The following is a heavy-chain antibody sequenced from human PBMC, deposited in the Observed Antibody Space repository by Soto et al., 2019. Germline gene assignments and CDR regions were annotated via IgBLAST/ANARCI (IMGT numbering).Heavy chain of an antibody. J-gene: IGHJ6*03. CDR3: AKSSSSYYVYSYMDV. Sequence: EVQLLESGGGLEQPGGSLRLSCAASGFTFSSYAMNWVRQAPGEGPEWVSAIVGSGGNTYSADSVKGRFTISRDNSKNTLYLQMNSLRAEDTAVYYCAKSSSSYYVYSYMDVWGKGTTVTVSS. CDR1: GFTFSSYA. D-gene: IGHD6-13*01. CDR2: IVGSGGNT. V-gene: IGHV3-23*01.